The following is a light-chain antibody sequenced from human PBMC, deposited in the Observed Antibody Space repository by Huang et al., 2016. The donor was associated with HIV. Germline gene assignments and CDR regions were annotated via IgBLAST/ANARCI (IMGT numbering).Light chain of an antibody. CDR1: QNVRTN. J-gene: IGKJ1*01. CDR2: DVS. V-gene: IGKV3-15*01. CDR3: QQYNNWLT. Sequence: EIVLTQSPDTLSVSPGERATLSCRASQNVRTNLAWYQQKPGQAPRLLLYDVSTRATDIPARFTGSGSGTEFTLTISSLQSEDFAVYYCQQYNNWLTFGQGTKVEIK.